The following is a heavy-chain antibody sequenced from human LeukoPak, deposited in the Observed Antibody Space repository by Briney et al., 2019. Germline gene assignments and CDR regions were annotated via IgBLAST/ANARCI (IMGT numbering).Heavy chain of an antibody. CDR2: ITGSSSYI. Sequence: GGSLRLSCAASGFTFSGYNMNWGFHGPGKRLLWVSSITGSSSYIYYADSVKGRFTVSRDNAKNSLYLQMNSLRAEDTAVYYCARDYGGSSPFDYWGQGTLVTVSS. J-gene: IGHJ4*02. CDR3: ARDYGGSSPFDY. V-gene: IGHV3-21*06. D-gene: IGHD4-23*01. CDR1: GFTFSGYN.